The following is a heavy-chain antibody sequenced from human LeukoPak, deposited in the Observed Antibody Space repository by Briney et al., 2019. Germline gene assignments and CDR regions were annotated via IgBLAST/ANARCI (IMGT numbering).Heavy chain of an antibody. CDR3: ARDRAYYYDSSGYYLAY. D-gene: IGHD3-22*01. CDR1: GFTFSSYA. Sequence: GGSLRLSCAASGFTFSSYAMHWVRQAPGKGLEWVAVISYDGSNKYYADSVKGRFTISRDNSKNTLYLQMNSLRAEDTAVYYCARDRAYYYDSSGYYLAYWGQGTLVTVSS. J-gene: IGHJ4*02. CDR2: ISYDGSNK. V-gene: IGHV3-30*04.